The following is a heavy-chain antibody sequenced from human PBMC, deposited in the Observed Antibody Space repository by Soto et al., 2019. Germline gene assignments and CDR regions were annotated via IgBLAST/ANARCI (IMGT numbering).Heavy chain of an antibody. Sequence: ASVKVSCKASGYTFTSYVISWVRQAPGQGLERKGWISAYNGNTNYAQKLQGRVTMTTDASMSTGCMELRSLSSDSGAVQYCANWGPVPVCDYWGKVTVVAVS. CDR2: ISAYNGNT. J-gene: IGHJ4*01. CDR3: ANWGPVPVCDY. D-gene: IGHD7-27*01. CDR1: GYTFTSYV. V-gene: IGHV1-18*01.